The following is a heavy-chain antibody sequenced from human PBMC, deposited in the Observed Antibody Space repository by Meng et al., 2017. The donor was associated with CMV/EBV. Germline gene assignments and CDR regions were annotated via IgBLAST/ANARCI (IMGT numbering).Heavy chain of an antibody. D-gene: IGHD3-3*01. CDR2: ISAYNGNT. J-gene: IGHJ5*02. CDR1: GYTFTSYG. CDR3: ARPSKTYDFWSASQYNGFDP. V-gene: IGHV1-18*01. Sequence: ASVKVSCKASGYTFTSYGIGWLRQAPGQGLEWMGWISAYNGNTNYAQKLQGRFTMTTDTSTSTDYMELRNLRADGTTVYYCARPSKTYDFWSASQYNGFDPWGQGTLVTVSS.